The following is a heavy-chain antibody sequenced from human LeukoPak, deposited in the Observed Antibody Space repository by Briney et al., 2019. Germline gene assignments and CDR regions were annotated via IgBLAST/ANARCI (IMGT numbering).Heavy chain of an antibody. J-gene: IGHJ4*02. CDR1: GYTLTELS. CDR2: ISAYNGNT. D-gene: IGHD6-19*01. CDR3: ARDGYSSGWVSRYFDY. Sequence: GASVKVSCKVSGYTLTELSMHWVRQAPGQGLEWMGWISAYNGNTNYAQKLQGRVTMTTDTSTSTAYMELRSLRSDDTAVYYCARDGYSSGWVSRYFDYWGQGTLVTVSS. V-gene: IGHV1-18*01.